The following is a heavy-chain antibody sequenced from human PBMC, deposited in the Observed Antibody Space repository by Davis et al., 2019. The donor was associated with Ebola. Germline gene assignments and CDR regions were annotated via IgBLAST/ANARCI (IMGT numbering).Heavy chain of an antibody. V-gene: IGHV3-21*01. CDR2: ISSSSYI. J-gene: IGHJ6*02. D-gene: IGHD2-2*01. Sequence: GGSLRLSCAASGFTFSSYSMNWVRQAPGKGLEWVSSISSSSYIYYADSVKGRFTISRDNAKNSLYLQMNSLRAEDTAVYYCARGYCSSTSCSQTTYYGMDVWGQGTTVTVSS. CDR1: GFTFSSYS. CDR3: ARGYCSSTSCSQTTYYGMDV.